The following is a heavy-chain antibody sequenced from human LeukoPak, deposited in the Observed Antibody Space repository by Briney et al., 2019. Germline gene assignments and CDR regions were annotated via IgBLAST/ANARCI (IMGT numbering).Heavy chain of an antibody. D-gene: IGHD5-24*01. V-gene: IGHV5-51*01. CDR1: GYSFPNYW. J-gene: IGHJ3*01. CDR3: ALRVGRDGYKG. CDR2: IYPGDSDT. Sequence: GESLQISCKGSGYSFPNYWIGWVRQMPGKGLEWMGIIYPGDSDTRYSPSFQGQVTISADKSITTVYLQWSSLKASDTAMYYCALRVGRDGYKGWGQGTMVTVSS.